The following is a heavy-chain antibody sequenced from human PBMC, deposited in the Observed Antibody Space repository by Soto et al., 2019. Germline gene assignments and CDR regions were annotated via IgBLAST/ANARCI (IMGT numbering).Heavy chain of an antibody. CDR3: ARGSGYDFRFDY. Sequence: SLTCTVSGGSISSYYWSWIRQPPGKGLEWIGYIYYSGSTNYNPSLKSRVTISVDTSKNQFSLKLSSVTAADTAVYYCARGSGYDFRFDYWGQGTLVTVSS. CDR2: IYYSGST. J-gene: IGHJ4*02. D-gene: IGHD5-12*01. CDR1: GGSISSYY. V-gene: IGHV4-59*01.